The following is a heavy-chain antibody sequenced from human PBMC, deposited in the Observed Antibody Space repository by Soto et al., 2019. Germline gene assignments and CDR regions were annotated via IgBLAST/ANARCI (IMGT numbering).Heavy chain of an antibody. Sequence: EVQLVESGGGLVKPGGSLRLSCAASGFTFSSYSMNWVRQAPGKGLEWVSSISSSSSYIYYADSVKGRFTISRDNAKNSLYLQMNSLRAEATAVYYCARDGYDFWSGYYLLGYYYYYMDVWGKGTTVTVSS. CDR1: GFTFSSYS. V-gene: IGHV3-21*01. CDR2: ISSSSSYI. CDR3: ARDGYDFWSGYYLLGYYYYYMDV. D-gene: IGHD3-3*01. J-gene: IGHJ6*03.